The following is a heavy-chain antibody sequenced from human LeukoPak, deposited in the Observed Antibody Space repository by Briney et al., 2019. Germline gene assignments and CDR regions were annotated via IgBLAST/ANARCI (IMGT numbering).Heavy chain of an antibody. V-gene: IGHV4-59*12. CDR2: IHYSGNT. CDR1: NGSISTTY. J-gene: IGHJ5*02. D-gene: IGHD3-10*01. CDR3: ARGGLLLWFGELRDRGWFDP. Sequence: PSETLSLTCSVSNGSISTTYWSWIRQPPGKGLEWIGNIHYSGNTNYNSSLKSRVTISVDTSKNQFSLKLSSVTAADTAVYYCARGGLLLWFGELRDRGWFDPWGQGTLVTVSS.